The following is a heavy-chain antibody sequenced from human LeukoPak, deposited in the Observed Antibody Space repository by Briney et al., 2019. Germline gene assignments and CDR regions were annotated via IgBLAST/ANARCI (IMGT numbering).Heavy chain of an antibody. CDR2: INHSGST. CDR1: GGSFSGYY. J-gene: IGHJ6*04. V-gene: IGHV4-34*01. Sequence: KSSETLSLTCAVYGGSFSGYYWSWIRQPPGKRLEWIGEINHSGSTNYNPSLKSRVTISVDTSKNQFSLKLSSVTAADTAVYYCAGGVAAVSDVWGKGTTVTVSS. CDR3: AGGVAAVSDV. D-gene: IGHD6-13*01.